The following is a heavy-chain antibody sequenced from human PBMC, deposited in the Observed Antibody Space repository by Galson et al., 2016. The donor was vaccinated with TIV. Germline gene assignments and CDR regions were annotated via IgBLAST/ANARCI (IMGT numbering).Heavy chain of an antibody. J-gene: IGHJ6*02. V-gene: IGHV4-30-4*01. Sequence: GDYYWSWIRQPPGKGLEWIGYVYYSGATNYNPSLKRRVTLSVDRSTNQFSLRLNSVTAADTAVYSCARCRGDYYYGIDVWGQGTTVTVSS. CDR3: ARCRGDYYYGIDV. D-gene: IGHD3-10*01. CDR1: GDYY. CDR2: VYYSGAT.